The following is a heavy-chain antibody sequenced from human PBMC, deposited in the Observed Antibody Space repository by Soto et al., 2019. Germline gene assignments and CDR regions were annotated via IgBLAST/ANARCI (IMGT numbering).Heavy chain of an antibody. V-gene: IGHV1-18*01. CDR3: ARDRHYDFWSGYHNGDAFDI. CDR1: GYSYTSYG. CDR2: VSGYTFDT. Sequence: ASVKVSCKASGYSYTSYGISWVRQAPGQGLEWMGWVSGYTFDTNYAQKLQGRVTMTTDTSTSTAYMELRSLRSDDTAVYYCARDRHYDFWSGYHNGDAFDIWGQGTMVTVSS. D-gene: IGHD3-3*01. J-gene: IGHJ3*02.